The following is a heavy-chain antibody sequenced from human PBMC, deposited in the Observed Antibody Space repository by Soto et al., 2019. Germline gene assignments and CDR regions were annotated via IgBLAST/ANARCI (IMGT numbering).Heavy chain of an antibody. D-gene: IGHD6-13*01. J-gene: IGHJ6*02. V-gene: IGHV1-69*06. CDR1: GGTFSSYA. CDR3: ARVLYSSRWGGDYYYGMDV. CDR2: IIPIFGTA. Sequence: GASVKVSCKASGGTFSSYAISWVRQAPGQGLEWMGGIIPIFGTANYAQKFQGRVTITADKSTSTAYMELSSLRSEDTAVYYCARVLYSSRWGGDYYYGMDVWGQGTTVTVSS.